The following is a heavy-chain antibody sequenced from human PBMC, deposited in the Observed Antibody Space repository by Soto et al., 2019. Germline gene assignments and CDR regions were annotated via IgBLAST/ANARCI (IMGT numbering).Heavy chain of an antibody. CDR2: FRSGGDDGTT. D-gene: IGHD3-10*01. J-gene: IGHJ4*02. CDR3: AKKVNSGPGSQYFDY. CDR1: GFTFSSYS. Sequence: GGSLRLSCAASGFTFSSYSMSGVRQAPGKGLEWVSGFRSGGDDGTTHYADSMKGRFTISRDNSKNTLFLQMDSLRAEDTAIYYCAKKVNSGPGSQYFDYWGQGTLVTVSS. V-gene: IGHV3-23*01.